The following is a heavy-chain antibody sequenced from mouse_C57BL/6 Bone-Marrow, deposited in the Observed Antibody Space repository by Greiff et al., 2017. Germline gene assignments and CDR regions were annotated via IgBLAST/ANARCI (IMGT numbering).Heavy chain of an antibody. V-gene: IGHV1-69*01. Sequence: QVQLQQPGAELVMPGASVKLSCKASGYTFTSYWMHWVKQRPGQGLEWIGEIDPSDSYTNYNQKFKGKSTLTVDKSSSTAYMQLGGLTSGDSAVYYCAREGAQAPYYFDYWGQGTTLTVSS. CDR2: IDPSDSYT. CDR3: AREGAQAPYYFDY. CDR1: GYTFTSYW. J-gene: IGHJ2*01. D-gene: IGHD3-2*02.